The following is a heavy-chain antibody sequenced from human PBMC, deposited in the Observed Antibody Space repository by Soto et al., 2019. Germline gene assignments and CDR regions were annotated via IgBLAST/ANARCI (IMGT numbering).Heavy chain of an antibody. J-gene: IGHJ5*02. Sequence: QVQLQESGPGLVKPSGTLSLTCAVSGGSVNNDKWWSWVRQPPGKGLEWIGEIHSSGITNYNPSLKSRASIFVDKFKNQFSVTLTSVTAADTAVYFCAGQWSAGYGAFDPWGQGTLVTVSS. D-gene: IGHD3-9*01. V-gene: IGHV4-4*02. CDR2: IHSSGIT. CDR3: AGQWSAGYGAFDP. CDR1: GGSVNNDKW.